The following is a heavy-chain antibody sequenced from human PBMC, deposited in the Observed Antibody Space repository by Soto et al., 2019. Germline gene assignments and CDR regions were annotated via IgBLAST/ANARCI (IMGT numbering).Heavy chain of an antibody. CDR1: GFSFSSYA. CDR2: ISGSDGKT. D-gene: IGHD2-15*01. J-gene: IGHJ4*02. V-gene: IGHV3-23*01. CDR3: ARWNYLDY. Sequence: EVQLLESGGGLVQPGGSLRLSCAASGFSFSSYAMSWVRQAQGKGLEWVSTISGSDGKTFYADSVKGRVAISRDTSDNTLYLQMNSLRADDTAIYYLARWNYLDYWGQGARVTVFS.